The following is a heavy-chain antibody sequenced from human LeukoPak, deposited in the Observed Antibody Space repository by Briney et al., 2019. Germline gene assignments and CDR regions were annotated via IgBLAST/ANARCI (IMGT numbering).Heavy chain of an antibody. Sequence: SETLSLNCTVAGGAISSSSYYWGWIRQPPGKGLEWIGTVYYKGSTYYNPSLKSRLTMSIDTSKNQFSLKLSSVTAADTAVYYCARTGGSFYFYYYMDVWGKETTVTVSS. CDR2: VYYKGST. D-gene: IGHD1-26*01. CDR1: GGAISSSSYY. V-gene: IGHV4-39*07. J-gene: IGHJ6*03. CDR3: ARTGGSFYFYYYMDV.